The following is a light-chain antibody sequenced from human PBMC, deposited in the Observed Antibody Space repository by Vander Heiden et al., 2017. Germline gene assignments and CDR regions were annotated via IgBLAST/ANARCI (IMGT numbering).Light chain of an antibody. CDR1: KLGDKY. CDR3: QAWDSSVV. V-gene: IGLV3-1*01. Sequence: SSQLTQPPSLSVSPGQTASITCSGDKLGDKYACWYQQKPGQSPVLVIYPDSKRPSGIPERFSGSNSGNTATLTISGTQAMDEADYYCQAWDSSVVFGGGTKLTVL. J-gene: IGLJ2*01. CDR2: PDS.